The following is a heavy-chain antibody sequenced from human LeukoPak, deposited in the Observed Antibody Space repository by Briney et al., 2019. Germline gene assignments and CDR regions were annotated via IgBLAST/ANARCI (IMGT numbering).Heavy chain of an antibody. CDR3: AKDLHY. V-gene: IGHV3-9*01. Sequence: GGSLRLSCAASGFTFDDYAMRWVRQAPGKGLEWVSGISWNSGSIGYADSVKGRFTISRDNAKNSLYLQMNSLRAEDTALYYCAKDLHYWGQGTLVTVSS. CDR1: GFTFDDYA. J-gene: IGHJ4*02. CDR2: ISWNSGSI.